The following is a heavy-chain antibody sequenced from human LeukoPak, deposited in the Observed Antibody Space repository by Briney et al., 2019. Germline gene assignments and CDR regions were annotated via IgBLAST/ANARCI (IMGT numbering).Heavy chain of an antibody. V-gene: IGHV3-53*01. CDR2: SYSGGST. D-gene: IGHD3-10*01. J-gene: IGHJ4*02. CDR1: GFTVRSNY. CDR3: DRGAPGYFDY. Sequence: QPGGSLRLSCSAPGFTVRSNYMSWVRQDPGKGLESGSVSYSGGSTYYAVSGKGRFTISRDNAKNTLYLQMKSLRAEDTAVYYCDRGAPGYFDYWGQGTLVTVSS.